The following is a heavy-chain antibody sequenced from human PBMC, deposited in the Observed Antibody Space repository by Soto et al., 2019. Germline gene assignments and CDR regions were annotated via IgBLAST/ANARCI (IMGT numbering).Heavy chain of an antibody. CDR3: ERLLWFGELLDYYYGMDV. Sequence: SETLSLTCTVSGGSISSYYWSWIRQPPGKGLEWIGYIYYSGSTNYNPSLKSRVTISVDTSKNQFSLKLSSVTAADTAVYYCERLLWFGELLDYYYGMDVWGQGTTVTVSS. V-gene: IGHV4-59*01. CDR2: IYYSGST. D-gene: IGHD3-10*01. J-gene: IGHJ6*02. CDR1: GGSISSYY.